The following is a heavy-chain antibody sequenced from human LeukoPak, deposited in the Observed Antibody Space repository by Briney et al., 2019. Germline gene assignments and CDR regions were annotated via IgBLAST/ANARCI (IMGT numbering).Heavy chain of an antibody. V-gene: IGHV4-4*02. CDR3: ARVQYYDFWSGYHDAFDI. CDR1: GGSISSSNW. J-gene: IGHJ3*02. D-gene: IGHD3-3*01. Sequence: SGTLSLTCAVSGGSISSSNWWSRVRQPPGKGLEWIGEIYHSGSTNYNPSLKSRVTISVDKSKNQFSLKLSSVTAADTAVYYCARVQYYDFWSGYHDAFDIWGQGTMVTVSS. CDR2: IYHSGST.